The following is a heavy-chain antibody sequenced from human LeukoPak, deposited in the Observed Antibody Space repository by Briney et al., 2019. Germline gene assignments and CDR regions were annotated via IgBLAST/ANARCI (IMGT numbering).Heavy chain of an antibody. CDR1: GASITRYF. CDR3: AKDAPTVLILFDY. CDR2: ISSGGST. D-gene: IGHD4-23*01. Sequence: SETLSLTCTVSGASITRYFWNWIRQPPGKELEWIGYISSGGSTNYNPSLKSRVTISIDTSKNQFSLKLTSATAADTAVYYCAKDAPTVLILFDYWGQGTLVTVSS. V-gene: IGHV4-59*01. J-gene: IGHJ4*02.